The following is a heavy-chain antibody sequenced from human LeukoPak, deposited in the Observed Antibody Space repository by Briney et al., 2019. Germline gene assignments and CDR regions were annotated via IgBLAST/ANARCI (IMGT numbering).Heavy chain of an antibody. CDR3: AKDLTSVRYFDWLPQAGY. Sequence: GGSLRLSCAASGFTFSSYGMSGVRQAPGKGREWVSAISGSGGSTYYADSVKGRFTISRDNSKNTLYLQMNSLRAEDTAVYYCAKDLTSVRYFDWLPQAGYWGQGTLVTVSS. CDR1: GFTFSSYG. J-gene: IGHJ4*02. CDR2: ISGSGGST. D-gene: IGHD3-9*01. V-gene: IGHV3-23*01.